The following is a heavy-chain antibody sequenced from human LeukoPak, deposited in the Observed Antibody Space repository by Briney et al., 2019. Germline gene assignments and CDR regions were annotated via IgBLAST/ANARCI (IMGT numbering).Heavy chain of an antibody. CDR3: ARDPNGNLHFDY. J-gene: IGHJ4*02. CDR2: IIPIFGTA. Sequence: SVKVSCKASGGTFSSYAISWVRQAPGQGLEWMGGIIPIFGTANYAQKFQGRVTITADESTSTAYMELSSLRSEDTAVYYCARDPNGNLHFDYWGQGTLVTVSS. V-gene: IGHV1-69*13. D-gene: IGHD2-8*01. CDR1: GGTFSSYA.